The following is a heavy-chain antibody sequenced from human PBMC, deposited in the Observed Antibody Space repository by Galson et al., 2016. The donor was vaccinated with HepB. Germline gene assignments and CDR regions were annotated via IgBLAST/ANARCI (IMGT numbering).Heavy chain of an antibody. Sequence: SETLSLTCAVYGGSFRGYYWSWIRQPPGKGLEWIGEINHSGNTNYNPSLKGRVTISVDMSKNQFSLKLSSVTAADTAVYYCARGKLELRVSDSWGQGTLVTVSS. V-gene: IGHV4-34*01. CDR2: INHSGNT. CDR1: GGSFRGYY. CDR3: ARGKLELRVSDS. D-gene: IGHD1-7*01. J-gene: IGHJ4*02.